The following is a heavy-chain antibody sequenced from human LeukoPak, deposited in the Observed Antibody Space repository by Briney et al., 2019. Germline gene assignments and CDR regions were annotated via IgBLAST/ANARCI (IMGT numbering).Heavy chain of an antibody. CDR3: APPTVTTGY. V-gene: IGHV3-48*03. CDR2: ISSGSTI. D-gene: IGHD4-17*01. J-gene: IGHJ4*02. Sequence: GGSLRLSCAASGFTFSSYEMNWVRQAPGKGLEWVSYISSGSTIYYADSVKGRFTISRDNAKNSLYLQMNSLRAEDTAVYYCAPPTVTTGYWGQGTLVTVSS. CDR1: GFTFSSYE.